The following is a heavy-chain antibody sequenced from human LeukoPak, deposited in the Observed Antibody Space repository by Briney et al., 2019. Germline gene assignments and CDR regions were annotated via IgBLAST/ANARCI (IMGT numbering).Heavy chain of an antibody. Sequence: GGSLRLSCAASGFTFSSYGMHWVRQAPGKGLEWVAVIWYVGSNKYYADSVKGRFTISRDNSKNTLYLQMNSLRAEDTAVYYCAKQLRGYSYGLDHWGQGTLVTVSS. CDR3: AKQLRGYSYGLDH. J-gene: IGHJ4*02. V-gene: IGHV3-33*06. CDR2: IWYVGSNK. D-gene: IGHD5-18*01. CDR1: GFTFSSYG.